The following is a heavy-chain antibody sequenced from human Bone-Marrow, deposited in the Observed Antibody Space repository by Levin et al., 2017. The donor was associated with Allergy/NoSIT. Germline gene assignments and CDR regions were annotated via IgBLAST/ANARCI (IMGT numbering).Heavy chain of an antibody. Sequence: GESLKISCEASGLTFSHYAMNWVRQAPGKGLEWVSALSGSGSGTFYADSVKGRFIISRDNSKNTLYLQMSNLRAEDPAIYYCAKAGYSTRVGYFDSWGQGTLVTVSS. D-gene: IGHD6-13*01. V-gene: IGHV3-23*01. J-gene: IGHJ4*02. CDR3: AKAGYSTRVGYFDS. CDR1: GLTFSHYA. CDR2: LSGSGSGT.